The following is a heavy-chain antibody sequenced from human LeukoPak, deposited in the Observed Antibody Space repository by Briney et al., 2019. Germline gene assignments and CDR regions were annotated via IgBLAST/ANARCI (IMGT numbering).Heavy chain of an antibody. CDR2: ISSSSSTI. Sequence: PGGSLRLSCAASGFTFSTYSMNWVRQAPGKGLEWVSYISSSSSTIYYADSVKGRFTISRDNSKNTLYLQMNSLRAEDTAVYYCAREGGAKPGSRPIYFDYWGQGTLVTVSS. J-gene: IGHJ4*02. V-gene: IGHV3-48*01. CDR1: GFTFSTYS. D-gene: IGHD3-10*01. CDR3: AREGGAKPGSRPIYFDY.